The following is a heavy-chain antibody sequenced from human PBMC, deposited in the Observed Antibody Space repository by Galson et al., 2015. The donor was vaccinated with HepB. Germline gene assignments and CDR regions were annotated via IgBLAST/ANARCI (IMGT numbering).Heavy chain of an antibody. V-gene: IGHV3-21*01. CDR3: ARGRGYDFWRADPPFYMDV. J-gene: IGHJ6*03. CDR2: ISSSSNYI. D-gene: IGHD3-3*01. CDR1: GFTFSSYS. Sequence: SLRLSCAASGFTFSSYSMNWVRQAPGKGLEWVSSISSSSNYIYYADSVKGRFTISRDNAQNSLFLHMNSLRAEDTAVYYCARGRGYDFWRADPPFYMDVWGKGTTVTVSS.